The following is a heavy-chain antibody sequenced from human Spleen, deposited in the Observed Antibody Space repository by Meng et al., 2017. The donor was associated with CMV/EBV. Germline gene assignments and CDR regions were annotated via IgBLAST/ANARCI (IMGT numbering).Heavy chain of an antibody. CDR3: ARHLRGYSWPKSD. CDR2: FFHSGDT. CDR1: GVSVSNRSFF. D-gene: IGHD5-18*01. V-gene: IGHV4-39*01. Sequence: TVSGVSVSNRSFFWGWIRQPPGKGLEWIGSFFHSGDTYSNPSLRSRVAISVDTSKNQFSLRLNSVTATDTAVYYCARHLRGYSWPKSDWGQGTLVTVSS. J-gene: IGHJ4*02.